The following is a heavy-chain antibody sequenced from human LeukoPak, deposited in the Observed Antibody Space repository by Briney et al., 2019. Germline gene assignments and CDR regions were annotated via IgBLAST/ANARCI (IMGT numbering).Heavy chain of an antibody. CDR2: IRSKAYGGTT. CDR3: AKDQEMATSIDY. Sequence: GGSLRLSCTASGFTFGDYAMSWVRQAPGKGLEWVGFIRSKAYGGTTEYAASVKGRFTISRDDSKSIAYLQMNSLRAEDTAVYYCAKDQEMATSIDYWGQGTLVTVSS. V-gene: IGHV3-49*04. D-gene: IGHD5-24*01. CDR1: GFTFGDYA. J-gene: IGHJ4*02.